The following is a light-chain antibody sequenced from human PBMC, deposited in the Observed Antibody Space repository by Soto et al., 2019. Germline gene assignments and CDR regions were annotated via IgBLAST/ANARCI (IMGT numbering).Light chain of an antibody. CDR1: QSVSSW. CDR2: LAS. V-gene: IGKV1-5*03. Sequence: IQMTQSPSTLSASVGDRVSITCRASQSVSSWLAWYQQKPGKAPKLLIYLASSLESGVPARFSGSGSATDFTLSINSLQPDDFATYYCQQYGSYSRTFGQGTKVDIK. J-gene: IGKJ1*01. CDR3: QQYGSYSRT.